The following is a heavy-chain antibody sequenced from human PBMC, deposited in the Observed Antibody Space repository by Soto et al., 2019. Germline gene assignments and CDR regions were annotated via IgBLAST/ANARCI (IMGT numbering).Heavy chain of an antibody. V-gene: IGHV1-2*04. CDR2: INPNSGGT. Sequence: ASVKVSCKASGYTFTGYYMHWVRQAPGQGLEWMGWINPNSGGTNYAQKFQGWVTMTRDTSISTAYMELSRLRSDDTAVYYCARAPTNPSQRAAAGTGYFQHWGQGTLVTVSS. CDR3: ARAPTNPSQRAAAGTGYFQH. J-gene: IGHJ1*01. D-gene: IGHD6-13*01. CDR1: GYTFTGYY.